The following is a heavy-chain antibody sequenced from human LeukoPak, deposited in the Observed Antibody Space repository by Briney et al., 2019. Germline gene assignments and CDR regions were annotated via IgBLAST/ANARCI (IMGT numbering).Heavy chain of an antibody. CDR2: ISNSGSSK. J-gene: IGHJ4*02. Sequence: PGGSLRLSCAASGFTFSSHWMSWVRQAPGKGLEWVSGISNSGSSKDYADSVKGRFTISRDNSKNTLFLQMNSLRAEDTAIYYCAKGEYGSGWPDWGQGTLVTVSS. CDR3: AKGEYGSGWPD. V-gene: IGHV3-23*01. D-gene: IGHD6-19*01. CDR1: GFTFSSHW.